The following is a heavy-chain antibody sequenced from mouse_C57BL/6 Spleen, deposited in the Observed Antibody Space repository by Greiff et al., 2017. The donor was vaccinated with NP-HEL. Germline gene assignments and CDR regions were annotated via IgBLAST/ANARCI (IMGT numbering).Heavy chain of an antibody. CDR3: ASSPSLTGRAPFAY. V-gene: IGHV1-80*01. Sequence: VQLQQSGAELVKPGASVKISCKASGYAFSSYWMNWVKQRPGKGLEWIGQIYPGDGDTNYNGKFKGKATLTADKSSSTAYMQLSSLTSEDSAVYFCASSPSLTGRAPFAYWGQGTLVTVSA. CDR1: GYAFSSYW. CDR2: IYPGDGDT. J-gene: IGHJ3*01. D-gene: IGHD4-1*01.